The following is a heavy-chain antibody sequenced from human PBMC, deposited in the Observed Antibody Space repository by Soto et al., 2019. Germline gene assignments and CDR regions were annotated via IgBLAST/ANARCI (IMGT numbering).Heavy chain of an antibody. CDR2: FSPTDSYT. CDR1: GYSFANYW. Sequence: GESLKISCKGSGYSFANYWISWVRQMPGKGLEWMGRFSPTDSYTDYNPSFQGHVTISGDKSISTSYVQWSSLKASDTAMYFCSEPPLFGGFHHWGQGTTVTVSS. D-gene: IGHD3-16*01. V-gene: IGHV5-10-1*01. CDR3: SEPPLFGGFHH. J-gene: IGHJ6*02.